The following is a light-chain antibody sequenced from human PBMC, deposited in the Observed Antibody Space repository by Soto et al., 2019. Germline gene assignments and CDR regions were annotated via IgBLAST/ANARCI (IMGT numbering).Light chain of an antibody. V-gene: IGKV3-11*01. CDR3: QQRSNWPLT. CDR2: DAS. CDR1: QYINTR. J-gene: IGKJ4*01. Sequence: EIVLTQSPATLSSFPGDRVTLSCRASQYINTRLAWYQHRPGQAPRLLIYDASNRATGIPARFSGSGSGTDFILTISSLEPEDFAVYYCQQRSNWPLTFCGGTKVDI.